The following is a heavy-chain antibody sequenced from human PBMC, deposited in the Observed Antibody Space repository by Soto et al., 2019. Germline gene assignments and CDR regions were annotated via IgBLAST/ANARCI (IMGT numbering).Heavy chain of an antibody. CDR3: ARDFGGYSFLGF. CDR1: GGSISSGGYY. CDR2: IYYSGST. V-gene: IGHV4-31*03. J-gene: IGHJ4*02. D-gene: IGHD5-18*01. Sequence: QVQLQEAGPGLVKPSQTLSLTCPVSGGSISSGGYYWSWIRQHPVKGLEWVGYIYYSGSTYYNPSLKSRVIISVDTSKNQFSLKLSSVTAADTAVYYCARDFGGYSFLGFWGKGTLVTVSS.